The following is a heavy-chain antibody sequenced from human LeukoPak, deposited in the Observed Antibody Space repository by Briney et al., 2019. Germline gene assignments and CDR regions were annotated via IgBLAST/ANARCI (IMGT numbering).Heavy chain of an antibody. CDR1: GGSISSYY. J-gene: IGHJ4*02. V-gene: IGHV4-59*01. Sequence: PSETLSLTCTVSGGSISSYYWSWIRQPPGKGLEWIGYIYYSGSTNYNPSLKSRVTISVDTSKNQFSLKLSSVTAADTAVYYCAREAGGGPYFDYWGQGTLVTVSS. CDR3: AREAGGGPYFDY. D-gene: IGHD3-10*01. CDR2: IYYSGST.